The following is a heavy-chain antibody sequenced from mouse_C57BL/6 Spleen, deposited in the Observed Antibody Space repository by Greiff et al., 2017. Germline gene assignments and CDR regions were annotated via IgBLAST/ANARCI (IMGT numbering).Heavy chain of an antibody. V-gene: IGHV5-9-1*02. J-gene: IGHJ3*01. D-gene: IGHD2-3*01. CDR2: ISSGGDYI. CDR3: TRDYDGYYRAWFAY. Sequence: DVMLVESGEGLVKPGGSLKLSCAASGFTFSSYAMSWVRQTPEKRLEWVAYISSGGDYIYYADTVKGRFTISRDNARNTLYLQMSSLKSEDTAMYYCTRDYDGYYRAWFAYWGQGTLVTVSA. CDR1: GFTFSSYA.